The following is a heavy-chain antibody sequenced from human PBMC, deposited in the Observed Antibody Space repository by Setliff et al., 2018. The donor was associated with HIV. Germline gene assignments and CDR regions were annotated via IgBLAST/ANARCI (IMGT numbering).Heavy chain of an antibody. V-gene: IGHV4-59*01. CDR3: ARQVGNRVLFDS. J-gene: IGHJ4*02. Sequence: SETLSLTCTVSGDSISSYYWSWIRQPPGKGLEWIGYIYYSGSTNYNPSLKSRVTISVDTSKNQLSLKLSSVTAADTAVYYCARQVGNRVLFDSWGQGTLVTVS. CDR2: IYYSGST. D-gene: IGHD7-27*01. CDR1: GDSISSYY.